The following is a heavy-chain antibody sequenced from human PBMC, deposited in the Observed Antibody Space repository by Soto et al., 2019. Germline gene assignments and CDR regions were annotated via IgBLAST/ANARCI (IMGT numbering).Heavy chain of an antibody. D-gene: IGHD2-15*01. CDR2: IYYSGST. CDR3: ARQERGAATATFDY. V-gene: IGHV4-59*01. Sequence: SETLSLTCTVSGGSISSYYWSWIRQPPGKGLEWIGYIYYSGSTNYNPSLKSRVTISVDTSKNQFSLKLSSVTAAVTAVYYCARQERGAATATFDYWGQGTLVTVSS. J-gene: IGHJ4*02. CDR1: GGSISSYY.